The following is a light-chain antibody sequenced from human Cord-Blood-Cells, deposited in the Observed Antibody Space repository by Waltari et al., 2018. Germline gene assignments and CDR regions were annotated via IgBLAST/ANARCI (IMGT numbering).Light chain of an antibody. CDR2: AAS. CDR3: QQSYSTPRS. J-gene: IGKJ2*03. Sequence: DIQMTQSPSSLSASVGDRVTITCRASQSISSYLNWYQQKPGKAPKLLIYAASSLQSGVPSRCSGSGSGTDFTLTISSLQPEDVATYYCQQSYSTPRSFGQGTKLEIK. CDR1: QSISSY. V-gene: IGKV1-39*01.